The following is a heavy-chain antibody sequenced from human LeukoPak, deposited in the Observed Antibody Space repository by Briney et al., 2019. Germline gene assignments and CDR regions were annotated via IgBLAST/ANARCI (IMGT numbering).Heavy chain of an antibody. D-gene: IGHD2-15*01. CDR2: IRYDGSNK. CDR1: GFTFSSYG. Sequence: PGGPLRLSCAASGFTFSSYGMHWVRQAPGKGLEWVAFIRYDGSNKYCADSVKGRFTISRDNSKNTLYLQMNSLRAEDTAVYYCAKSARRYCSGGSCYYFDYWGQGTLVTVSS. CDR3: AKSARRYCSGGSCYYFDY. J-gene: IGHJ4*02. V-gene: IGHV3-30*02.